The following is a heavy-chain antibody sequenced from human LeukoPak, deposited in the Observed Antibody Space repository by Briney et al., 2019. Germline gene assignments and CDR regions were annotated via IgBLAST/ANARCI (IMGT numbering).Heavy chain of an antibody. Sequence: GGSLRLSCTASGFTGRSDYMNWVRQAPGEGLEWVSVIQSSGSTYYADSVKGRFTISRDNSKNTLYLQMNSLRAEDTAVYYCARAQSWYGSFDSWGQGTLVTVSS. J-gene: IGHJ4*02. CDR2: IQSSGST. V-gene: IGHV3-53*01. CDR1: GFTGRSDY. D-gene: IGHD1-14*01. CDR3: ARAQSWYGSFDS.